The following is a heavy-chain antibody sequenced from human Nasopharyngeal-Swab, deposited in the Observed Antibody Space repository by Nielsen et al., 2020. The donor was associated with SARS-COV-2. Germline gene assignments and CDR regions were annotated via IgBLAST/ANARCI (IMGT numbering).Heavy chain of an antibody. CDR1: GYTFTSYA. CDR3: ARPDPHYDFWSGYYNNYGMDV. Sequence: ASVKVSCKASGYTFTSYAMNWVRQAPGQGLEWMGWINTNTGNPTYAQGFTGRFVFSLDTSVSTAYLQLSSLKAEDTAVYYCARPDPHYDFWSGYYNNYGMDVWGQGTTVTVSS. CDR2: INTNTGNP. J-gene: IGHJ6*02. D-gene: IGHD3-3*01. V-gene: IGHV7-4-1*02.